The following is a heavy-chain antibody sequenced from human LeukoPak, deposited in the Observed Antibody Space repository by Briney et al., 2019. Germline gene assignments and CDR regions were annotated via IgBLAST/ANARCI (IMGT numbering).Heavy chain of an antibody. CDR3: ASAAAYYYYQYMDV. CDR2: INWNGDST. V-gene: IGHV3-20*04. J-gene: IGHJ6*03. Sequence: GGSLRLSCAASGFTFEADGMSWVRQAPGKGLEWVSGINWNGDSTGYADSVKGRFTISRDNDKNALYLQMNSLRAEDTALYYCASAAAYYYYQYMDVWGKGTTVIVSS. CDR1: GFTFEADG. D-gene: IGHD6-13*01.